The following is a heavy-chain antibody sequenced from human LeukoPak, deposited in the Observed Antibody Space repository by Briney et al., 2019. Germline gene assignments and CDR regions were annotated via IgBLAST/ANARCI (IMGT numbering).Heavy chain of an antibody. CDR2: ISYDGSNK. V-gene: IGHV3-30*04. Sequence: GGSLRLSCAASGFTFSSYAMHWVRQAPGKGLEWVAVISYDGSNKYYADSVKGRFTISRDNSKNTLYLQMNSLRAEDTAVYYCGLLWFGELPWGQGTLVTVSS. CDR3: GLLWFGELP. J-gene: IGHJ5*02. D-gene: IGHD3-10*01. CDR1: GFTFSSYA.